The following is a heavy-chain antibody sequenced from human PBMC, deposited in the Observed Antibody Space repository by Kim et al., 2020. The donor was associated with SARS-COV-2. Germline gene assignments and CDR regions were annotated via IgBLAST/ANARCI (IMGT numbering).Heavy chain of an antibody. V-gene: IGHV5-10-1*01. CDR2: IDPSDSYT. D-gene: IGHD6-13*01. CDR1: GYSFTSYW. J-gene: IGHJ2*01. Sequence: GESLKISCKGSGYSFTSYWISWVRQMPGKGLEWMGRIDPSDSYTNYSPSFQGHVTISADKSISTAYLQWSSLKASDTAMYYCARHGWGRYSSSWPQYWYFDLWGVGTLVTVSS. CDR3: ARHGWGRYSSSWPQYWYFDL.